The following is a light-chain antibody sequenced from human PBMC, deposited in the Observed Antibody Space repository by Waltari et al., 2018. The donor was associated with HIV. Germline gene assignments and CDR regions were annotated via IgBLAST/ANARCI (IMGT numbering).Light chain of an antibody. CDR3: SSYTSSSTPVV. J-gene: IGLJ2*01. CDR2: DVS. Sequence: QSALTQPASVSGSPGQSITISCTGTSSDVGGYNYVSWYQQHPGKAPKLMIYDVSKRPSGVSNRFSVSKSGNTASLTISGLQAEDEADYYCSSYTSSSTPVVFGGGTKLTVL. V-gene: IGLV2-14*01. CDR1: SSDVGGYNY.